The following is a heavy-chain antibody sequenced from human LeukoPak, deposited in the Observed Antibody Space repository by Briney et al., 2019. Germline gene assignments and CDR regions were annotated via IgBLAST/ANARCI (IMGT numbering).Heavy chain of an antibody. D-gene: IGHD3-22*01. Sequence: ASVKVSCKASGYTFTGYYMHWVRQAPGQGLEWMGWINPNSGGTNYAQKFQGRVTITRDTSISTAYMELSRLRSDDTAVYYCARDRDPYYYDSSGYYPYDYWGQGTLVTVSS. CDR2: INPNSGGT. J-gene: IGHJ4*02. CDR3: ARDRDPYYYDSSGYYPYDY. CDR1: GYTFTGYY. V-gene: IGHV1-2*02.